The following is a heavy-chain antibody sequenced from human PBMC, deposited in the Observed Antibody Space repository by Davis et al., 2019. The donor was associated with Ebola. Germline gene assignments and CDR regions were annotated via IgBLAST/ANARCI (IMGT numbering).Heavy chain of an antibody. CDR3: ARASFMDV. CDR1: VITFSSYA. CDR2: ISTGGGVT. Sequence: GESLKISCLDSVITFSSYAMSWVRQAPGKGLEWVSGISTGGGVTIYADSVKGRFTISRDNSKNTLYLQMNSLRAEDTAVYYCARASFMDVWGQGTTVTVSS. D-gene: IGHD1-26*01. V-gene: IGHV3-23*01. J-gene: IGHJ6*02.